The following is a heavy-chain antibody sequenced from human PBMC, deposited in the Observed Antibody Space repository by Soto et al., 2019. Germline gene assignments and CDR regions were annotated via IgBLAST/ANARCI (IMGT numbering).Heavy chain of an antibody. CDR2: ISAYNGNT. CDR1: GYTFTSYG. V-gene: IGHV1-18*01. J-gene: IGHJ4*02. CDR3: ARGYYYDSSGYYYDY. Sequence: ASVKVSCKASGYTFTSYGISWVRQAPGQGLEWMGWISAYNGNTNYAQKLQGRVTMTTDTSTSTAYMELRSLRSDDTDVYYCARGYYYDSSGYYYDYWGQGTLVTVSS. D-gene: IGHD3-22*01.